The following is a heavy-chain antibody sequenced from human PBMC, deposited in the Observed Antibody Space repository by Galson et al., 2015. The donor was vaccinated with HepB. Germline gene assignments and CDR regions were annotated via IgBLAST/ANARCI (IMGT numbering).Heavy chain of an antibody. J-gene: IGHJ6*02. CDR3: ARGVVVPAAIAYYYYGMDV. V-gene: IGHV1-46*01. CDR2: INPSGGST. Sequence: SVKVSCKASGYTFTSYYMHWVRQAPGQGLEWMGIINPSGGSTKYSQKFQGRVTITRDTSASTAYMELSSLRSEDTAVYYCARGVVVPAAIAYYYYGMDVWGQGTTVTVSS. CDR1: GYTFTSYY. D-gene: IGHD2-2*01.